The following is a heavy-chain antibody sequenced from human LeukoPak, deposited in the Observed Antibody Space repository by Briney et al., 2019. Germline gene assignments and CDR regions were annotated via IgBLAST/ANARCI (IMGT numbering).Heavy chain of an antibody. D-gene: IGHD5-12*01. J-gene: IGHJ4*02. Sequence: AGGSLRLSCASSGVTFSSYGMHWVRQAPGKGLEWVAVISYDGSNKYYADSVKGRFTISRDNSKNTLYPQMNSLRAEDTAVYYCAKDGSGYSGYADYWGQGTLVTVSS. CDR3: AKDGSGYSGYADY. V-gene: IGHV3-30*18. CDR1: GVTFSSYG. CDR2: ISYDGSNK.